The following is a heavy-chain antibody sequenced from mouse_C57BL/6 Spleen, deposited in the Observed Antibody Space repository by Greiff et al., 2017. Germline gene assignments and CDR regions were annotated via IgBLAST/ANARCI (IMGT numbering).Heavy chain of an antibody. CDR1: GYSITSAY. V-gene: IGHV3-8*01. Sequence: EVKVVESGPGLAKPSQTLSLPCSVTGYSITSAYWNWNRKFPGNKLEYMGYISYSGNTYSTPSLKSRISITRDTSKNQNYLQLNSVTTEDTATYYCARRGGSSSFDYWGQGTTLTVSS. J-gene: IGHJ2*01. D-gene: IGHD1-1*01. CDR3: ARRGGSSSFDY. CDR2: ISYSGNT.